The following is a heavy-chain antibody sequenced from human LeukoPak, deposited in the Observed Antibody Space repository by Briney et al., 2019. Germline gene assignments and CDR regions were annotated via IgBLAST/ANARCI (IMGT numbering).Heavy chain of an antibody. CDR1: GYTFMSYG. CDR3: ASNQFPVLRANNWFDP. V-gene: IGHV1-18*01. J-gene: IGHJ5*02. D-gene: IGHD1-14*01. Sequence: ASVKVSCKASGYTFMSYGIAWVRQAPGQGLEWMGWISVYNGNTNYAQKFQGRVTMTIDTSTSTAYMELRSLRSEDTAVYYCASNQFPVLRANNWFDPWGQGTLVTVSS. CDR2: ISVYNGNT.